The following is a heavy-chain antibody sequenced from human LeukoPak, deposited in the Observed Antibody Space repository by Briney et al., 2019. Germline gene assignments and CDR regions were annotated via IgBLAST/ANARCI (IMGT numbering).Heavy chain of an antibody. CDR3: AIWGQQLVRSYYYYMDV. CDR2: ISAHNGNT. D-gene: IGHD6-13*01. CDR1: GYTFTSYG. V-gene: IGHV1-18*01. Sequence: ASVKVSCKASGYTFTSYGIGWVRQAPGQGLEWMGWISAHNGNTKNAQKIQGRVTMTRDTSTSTVYMELSSLRSEDTAVYYCAIWGQQLVRSYYYYMDVWGKGTTVTISS. J-gene: IGHJ6*03.